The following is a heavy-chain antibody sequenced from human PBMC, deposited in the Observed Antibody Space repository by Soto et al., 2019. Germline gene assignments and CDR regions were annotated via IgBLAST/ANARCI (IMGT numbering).Heavy chain of an antibody. CDR1: GGSISSGDYY. Sequence: QVQLQESGPGLVKPSQTLSLTCTVSGGSISSGDYYWSWIRQPPGKGLEWIGYIYYSGSTYYNPSLKSRVTISVDPSKNQFSLKLSSVTAADTAVYYCARSDYDILTGYYSGTYDYWGQGTLVTVSS. D-gene: IGHD3-9*01. CDR2: IYYSGST. J-gene: IGHJ4*02. CDR3: ARSDYDILTGYYSGTYDY. V-gene: IGHV4-30-4*01.